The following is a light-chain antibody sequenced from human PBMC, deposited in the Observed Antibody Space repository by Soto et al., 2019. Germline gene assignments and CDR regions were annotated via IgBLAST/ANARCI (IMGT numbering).Light chain of an antibody. J-gene: IGKJ1*01. CDR1: QGINNL. V-gene: IGKV1D-8*01. CDR2: AAS. CDR3: QQYYSFPRT. Sequence: IQMTQSPASLSASVGDRVTITCRASQGINNLLAWYQQKPGKAPELLIYAASTLQSGVPSRFSGSGSGTDFTLTISCLQSEDFATYYCQQYYSFPRTFGQGTKVDIK.